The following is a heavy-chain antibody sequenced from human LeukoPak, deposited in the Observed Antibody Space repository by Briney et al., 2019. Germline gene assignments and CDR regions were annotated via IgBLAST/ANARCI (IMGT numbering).Heavy chain of an antibody. CDR3: ARARGTTPNYFDS. D-gene: IGHD3-16*01. Sequence: GGSLRLSCAASGFTFSRYWMHWVRQAPGKGLMWVSRISPDGSTTLYADSVKGRFTISRDNSKNTLSLQVDSLRAEDTAVYYCARARGTTPNYFDSWGQGTLVTVSS. J-gene: IGHJ4*02. V-gene: IGHV3-74*03. CDR2: ISPDGSTT. CDR1: GFTFSRYW.